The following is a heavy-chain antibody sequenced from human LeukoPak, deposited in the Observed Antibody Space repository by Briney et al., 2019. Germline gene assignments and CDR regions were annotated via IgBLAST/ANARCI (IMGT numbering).Heavy chain of an antibody. J-gene: IGHJ3*02. D-gene: IGHD3-22*01. CDR1: GGSISSSSYY. CDR3: ARDLKDDYYDSLHAFDI. Sequence: PSETLSLTCTVSGGSISSSSYYWGWIRQPPGKGLEWIGSIYHSGSTYYNPSLKSRVTISVDTSKNQFSLKLSSVTAADTAVYSCARDLKDDYYDSLHAFDIWGQGTMVTVSS. V-gene: IGHV4-39*07. CDR2: IYHSGST.